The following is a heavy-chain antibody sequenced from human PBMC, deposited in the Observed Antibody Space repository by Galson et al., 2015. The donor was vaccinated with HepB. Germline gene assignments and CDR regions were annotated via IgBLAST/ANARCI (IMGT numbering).Heavy chain of an antibody. V-gene: IGHV1-69*13. J-gene: IGHJ6*02. CDR2: IIPIFGTA. D-gene: IGHD3-3*01. CDR3: ARERGTIFGVAASGYYYYGMDV. Sequence: SVKVSCKASGGTFSSYAIGWVRQAPGQGLEWMGGIIPIFGTANYAQKFQGRVTITADESTSTAYMELSSLRSEDTAVYYCARERGTIFGVAASGYYYYGMDVWGQGTTVTVSS. CDR1: GGTFSSYA.